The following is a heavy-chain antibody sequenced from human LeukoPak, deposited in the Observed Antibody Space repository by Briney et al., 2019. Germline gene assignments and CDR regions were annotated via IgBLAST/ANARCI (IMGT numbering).Heavy chain of an antibody. V-gene: IGHV1-2*02. Sequence: ASVKVSCKASGYTFTGYYMHWVRQAPGQGLEWMGWINPNSGGTNYAQKFQGRVTMARDTSISTAYMELSRLRSGDTAVYYCARDPTRYSYGYYYFDYWGQGTLVTVSS. D-gene: IGHD5-18*01. CDR1: GYTFTGYY. J-gene: IGHJ4*02. CDR3: ARDPTRYSYGYYYFDY. CDR2: INPNSGGT.